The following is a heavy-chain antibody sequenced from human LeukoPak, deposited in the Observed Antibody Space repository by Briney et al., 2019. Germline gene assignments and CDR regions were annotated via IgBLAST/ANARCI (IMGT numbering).Heavy chain of an antibody. J-gene: IGHJ4*02. D-gene: IGHD1-26*01. V-gene: IGHV3-21*01. CDR3: ARDLTVGPTTDYFDY. CDR1: GLTLSRYS. Sequence: PGGSLRLSCAASGLTLSRYSMKWFRQAPGMALAWVSSVSSSSSYIYYADSVKGRFTLSRDNAKNSLYLQMIRLRAENTAVYYCARDLTVGPTTDYFDYWGQGTLVTVSS. CDR2: VSSSSSYI.